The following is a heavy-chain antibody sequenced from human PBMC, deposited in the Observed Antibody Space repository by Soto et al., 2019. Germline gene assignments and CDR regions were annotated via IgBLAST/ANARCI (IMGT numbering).Heavy chain of an antibody. Sequence: EVELLESGGGLVQPGGSLRLSCAASGFTFRSYAMTWVRQAPGKGLEWVSAISGSGGSTYYADSVKGRFTISRDNSKNTLYLQMNSLRAEDTAVYYCAKTYYDILTGYYGYWGQGTLVTVSS. D-gene: IGHD3-9*01. CDR3: AKTYYDILTGYYGY. CDR2: ISGSGGST. CDR1: GFTFRSYA. J-gene: IGHJ4*02. V-gene: IGHV3-23*01.